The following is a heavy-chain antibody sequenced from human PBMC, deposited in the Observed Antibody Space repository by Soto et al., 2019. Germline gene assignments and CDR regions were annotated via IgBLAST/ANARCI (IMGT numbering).Heavy chain of an antibody. CDR2: IYHSGST. J-gene: IGHJ5*02. V-gene: IGHV4-30-2*01. Sequence: QLQLQESGSGLVRPSQTLSLTCAVSGGSISSGGYSWNWIRQPPGKGLEWIGYIYHSGSTLYNPSLKSRVXXXVXXSKNQCSLKLTSVTAADTAVYYCARDQLEGTWFDPWGQGTLVTVSS. D-gene: IGHD1-1*01. CDR3: ARDQLEGTWFDP. CDR1: GGSISSGGYS.